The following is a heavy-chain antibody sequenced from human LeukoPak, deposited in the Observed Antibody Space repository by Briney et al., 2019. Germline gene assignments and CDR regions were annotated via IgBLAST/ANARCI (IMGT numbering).Heavy chain of an antibody. V-gene: IGHV1-46*01. CDR3: ATEAPGSYRFDN. CDR1: GNIFANYH. D-gene: IGHD3-10*01. J-gene: IGHJ4*02. CDR2: VYTDGGTI. Sequence: ASVKVSCKASGNIFANYHLHWVRLAPGRGLEWMGAVYTDGGTITNTRSFQDRVTMTRDVSTRTDYMELSSLNSEDTAVYYCATEAPGSYRFDNWGQEILVTVSS.